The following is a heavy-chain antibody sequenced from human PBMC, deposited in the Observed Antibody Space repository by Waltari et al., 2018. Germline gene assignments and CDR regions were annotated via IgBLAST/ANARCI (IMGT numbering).Heavy chain of an antibody. V-gene: IGHV1-2*02. CDR2: INPNSGGT. CDR3: ARVRKIFYGDPAGDAFDI. CDR1: GYPFPGYY. J-gene: IGHJ3*02. Sequence: QVPLVQSGAEVKKPGASVKLSCTASGYPFPGYYMHWVRPAPAHGLEWMGWINPNSGGTNYAQKFQGRVTMTRDTSISTAYMELSRLRSDDTAVYYCARVRKIFYGDPAGDAFDIWGQGTMVTVSS. D-gene: IGHD4-17*01.